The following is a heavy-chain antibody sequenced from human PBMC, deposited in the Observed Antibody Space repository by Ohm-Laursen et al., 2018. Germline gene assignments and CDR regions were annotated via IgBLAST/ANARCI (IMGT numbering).Heavy chain of an antibody. V-gene: IGHV1-18*01. CDR1: GYTFTSYG. CDR3: ARGSPSDGITMIVVVKGGMDV. CDR2: ISAYNGNT. D-gene: IGHD3-22*01. Sequence: ASVKVSCKASGYTFTSYGISWVRQAPGQGLEWMGWISAYNGNTNYAQKLQGRVTMTTDTSTSTAYMELRSLRSDDTAVYYCARGSPSDGITMIVVVKGGMDVWGQGTTVTVSS. J-gene: IGHJ6*02.